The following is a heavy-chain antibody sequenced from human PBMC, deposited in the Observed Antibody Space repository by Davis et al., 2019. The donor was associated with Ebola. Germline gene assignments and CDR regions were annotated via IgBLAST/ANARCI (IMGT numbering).Heavy chain of an antibody. CDR1: GGSISSGTYY. Sequence: SETLSLTCSVSGGSISSGTYYWGWVRQPPGKGLEWIGEINHRGDTDYNPSLRSRATISIDPSRLQFSLRLASVTASDTAVYYCASLHQIRGKTCFDSWGQGDLVVVSS. CDR2: INHRGDT. CDR3: ASLHQIRGKTCFDS. D-gene: IGHD4-11*01. J-gene: IGHJ4*02. V-gene: IGHV4-39*07.